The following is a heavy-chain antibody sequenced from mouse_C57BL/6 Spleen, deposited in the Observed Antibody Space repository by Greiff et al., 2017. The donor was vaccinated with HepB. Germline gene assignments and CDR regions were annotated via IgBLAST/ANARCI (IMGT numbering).Heavy chain of an antibody. CDR1: GYSFTGYF. CDR3: ARFSGYYSNSNWYFDV. J-gene: IGHJ1*03. CDR2: INPYNGDT. Sequence: EVQLVESGPELVKPGDSVKISCKASGYSFTGYFMNWVMQSHGKSLEWIGRINPYNGDTFYNQKFKGKATLTVDKSSSTAHMELRSLTSEDSAVYYCARFSGYYSNSNWYFDVWGTGTTVTVSS. V-gene: IGHV1-20*01. D-gene: IGHD2-5*01.